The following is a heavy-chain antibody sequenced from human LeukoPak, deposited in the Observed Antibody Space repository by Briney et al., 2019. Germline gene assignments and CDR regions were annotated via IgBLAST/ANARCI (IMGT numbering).Heavy chain of an antibody. D-gene: IGHD1-26*01. CDR2: ISWNSGSI. Sequence: GGSLRLSCAASGFTFSSYDMHWVRQAPGKGLEWVSGISWNSGSIGYADSVKGRFTISRDNAKNSLYLQMNSLRAEDTALYYCAKEVVGATTPDYYYGMDVWGQGTTVTVSS. CDR1: GFTFSSYD. CDR3: AKEVVGATTPDYYYGMDV. V-gene: IGHV3-9*01. J-gene: IGHJ6*02.